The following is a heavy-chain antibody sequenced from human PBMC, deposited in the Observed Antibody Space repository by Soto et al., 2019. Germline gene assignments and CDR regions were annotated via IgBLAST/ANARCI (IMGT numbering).Heavy chain of an antibody. CDR3: ARGDWPTQMDV. J-gene: IGHJ6*02. Sequence: QVQLQESGPGLVKPSQTLSLTCTVSGGSISGGTYYWSWIRQPPGQGLEWIGYIYFSGSTYYNPSLKTRVIISVDTSKNQFSLRLSSVTAADTAVYYCARGDWPTQMDVWGQGTKVTVSS. CDR1: GGSISGGTYY. CDR2: IYFSGST. V-gene: IGHV4-31*03. D-gene: IGHD2-21*01.